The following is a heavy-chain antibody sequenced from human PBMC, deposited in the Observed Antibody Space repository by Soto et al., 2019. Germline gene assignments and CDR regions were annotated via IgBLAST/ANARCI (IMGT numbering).Heavy chain of an antibody. CDR1: GFTFRSYT. V-gene: IGHV3-23*01. Sequence: GGSLRLSCEASGFTFRSYTMTWVRQAPGKGLEWVSAISGSGGNTYYTDSVKGRFTISRDNSKNTLYLQMNSLRAEDTAVYYCAKDLAVINVFAYWGQGTLVTVSS. CDR3: AKDLAVINVFAY. J-gene: IGHJ4*02. D-gene: IGHD3-10*01. CDR2: ISGSGGNT.